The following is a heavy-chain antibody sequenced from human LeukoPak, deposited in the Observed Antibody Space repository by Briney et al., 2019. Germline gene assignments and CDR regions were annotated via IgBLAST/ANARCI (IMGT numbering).Heavy chain of an antibody. J-gene: IGHJ3*02. D-gene: IGHD2-2*01. Sequence: SETLSLTCTVSGGSISNYYWSWVRQPPGKGLEWIGYIYYSGSTNYNPSLKSRVTISVDTSKNQFSLKLTSVTAADTAVYYCARELWSSTSSGDAFDIWGQGTMVTVSS. CDR1: GGSISNYY. V-gene: IGHV4-59*01. CDR2: IYYSGST. CDR3: ARELWSSTSSGDAFDI.